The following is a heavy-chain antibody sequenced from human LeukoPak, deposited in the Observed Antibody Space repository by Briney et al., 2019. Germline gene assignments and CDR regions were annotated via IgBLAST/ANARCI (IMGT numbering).Heavy chain of an antibody. CDR1: GFTSSSYS. CDR3: ANWYYYENGAYWC. CDR2: ITDSGNT. J-gene: IGHJ4*02. V-gene: IGHV3-23*01. Sequence: GGSLRLSCAASGFTSSSYSMNWVRQAQGKGLEWVSAITDSGNTFYADSVKGRFTISRDNSRNTLYLQMNSLRAEDTALYYCANWYYYENGAYWCWGQGTLVTVSS. D-gene: IGHD3-22*01.